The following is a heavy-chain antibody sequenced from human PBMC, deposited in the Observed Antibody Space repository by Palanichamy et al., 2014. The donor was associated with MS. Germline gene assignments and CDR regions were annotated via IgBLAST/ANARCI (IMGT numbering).Heavy chain of an antibody. V-gene: IGHV3-30*04. D-gene: IGHD1-7*01. Sequence: QVLLVESGGGVAQPGRSLRLSCAAAGFLSKNFAMHWVRQAPGKGLEWVAAVSNDGTRKYYAESVKGRITISRDNSKNTLYLQVNSLRPEDTAVYYCARDEEGTPNWYFVLWGRGTLVTVSS. CDR1: GFLSKNFA. CDR3: ARDEEGTPNWYFVL. CDR2: VSNDGTRK. J-gene: IGHJ2*01.